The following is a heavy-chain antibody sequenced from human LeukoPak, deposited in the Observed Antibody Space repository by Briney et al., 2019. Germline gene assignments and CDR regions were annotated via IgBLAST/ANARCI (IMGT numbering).Heavy chain of an antibody. CDR1: GGSISSSSYY. Sequence: PSETLSLTCTVSGGSISSSSYYWGWIRQPPGKGLEWIGSIYYSGSTYYNPSLKSRVTISVDTSKNQFSLKLSSVTAADTAVYYCASRVGYDSSGYYYVDYWGQGTLVTVSS. V-gene: IGHV4-39*07. CDR3: ASRVGYDSSGYYYVDY. D-gene: IGHD3-22*01. CDR2: IYYSGST. J-gene: IGHJ4*02.